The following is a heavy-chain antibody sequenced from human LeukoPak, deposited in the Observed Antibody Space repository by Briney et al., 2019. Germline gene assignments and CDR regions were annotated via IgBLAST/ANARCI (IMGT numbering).Heavy chain of an antibody. Sequence: GGSLRLSCAASGFTFSSYEMKWVRQAPGKGLERVSYISSSGSTIYYADSVKGRFTISRDNAKNSLYLQMNSLRAEDTAVYYCARVGVATAPNYYYYYGMDVWGQGTTVTVSS. D-gene: IGHD5-12*01. V-gene: IGHV3-48*03. CDR3: ARVGVATAPNYYYYYGMDV. J-gene: IGHJ6*02. CDR1: GFTFSSYE. CDR2: ISSSGSTI.